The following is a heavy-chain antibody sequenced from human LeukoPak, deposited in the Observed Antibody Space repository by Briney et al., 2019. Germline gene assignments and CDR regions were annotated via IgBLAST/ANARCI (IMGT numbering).Heavy chain of an antibody. CDR3: ARSVYNWNCFDY. J-gene: IGHJ4*02. CDR2: IRYDGSNK. CDR1: GFTFSSYG. Sequence: GGSLRLSCAASGFTFSSYGMHWVRQAPGKGLEWVAFIRYDGSNKYYADSVKGRFTISRDNSKNTPYLQMNSLRAEDTAVYYCARSVYNWNCFDYWGQGTLVTVSS. V-gene: IGHV3-30*02. D-gene: IGHD1-20*01.